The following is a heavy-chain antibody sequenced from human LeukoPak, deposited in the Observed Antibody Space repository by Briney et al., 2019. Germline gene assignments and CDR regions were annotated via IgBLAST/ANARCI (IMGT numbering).Heavy chain of an antibody. J-gene: IGHJ3*02. V-gene: IGHV4-59*01. D-gene: IGHD4-23*01. CDR2: IYYSGST. CDR1: GGSISSFY. Sequence: SETLSLTCTASGGSISSFYRSWIRQPPGKGLEWIGYIYYSGSTNYNPSLKSRVTISVDTSKNQFPLKLRSVTAADTAVYYCARGRTTVVTPGAFDIWGQGTMVTVSS. CDR3: ARGRTTVVTPGAFDI.